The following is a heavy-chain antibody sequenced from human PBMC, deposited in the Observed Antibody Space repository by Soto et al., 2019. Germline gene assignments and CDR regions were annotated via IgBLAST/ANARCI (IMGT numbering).Heavy chain of an antibody. V-gene: IGHV4-59*01. CDR1: GGSISNYY. J-gene: IGHJ4*02. D-gene: IGHD3-3*01. CDR3: ARTEGLKDFWSGYSYNFDS. Sequence: SETLSLTCTVSGGSISNYYWSWIRQPPGKGLEWIGYIYYSGSTNYNPSLKSRVTISIDTSKNQFSLKLSSVTTADTAVYYCARTEGLKDFWSGYSYNFDSWGQGTLVTVSS. CDR2: IYYSGST.